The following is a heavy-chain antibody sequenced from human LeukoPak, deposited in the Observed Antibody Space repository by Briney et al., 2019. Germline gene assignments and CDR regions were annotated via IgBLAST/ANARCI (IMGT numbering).Heavy chain of an antibody. CDR2: ISYDGSNK. Sequence: GGSLRLSCAASGFTFSSYAMHWVRQAPGKGLEWVAVISYDGSNKYYADSVKGRFTISRDNSKNTLYLQMNSLRAEDTAVYYCARYSSTSIDYWGQGTLVTVSS. V-gene: IGHV3-30*04. J-gene: IGHJ4*02. CDR1: GFTFSSYA. CDR3: ARYSSTSIDY. D-gene: IGHD2-2*01.